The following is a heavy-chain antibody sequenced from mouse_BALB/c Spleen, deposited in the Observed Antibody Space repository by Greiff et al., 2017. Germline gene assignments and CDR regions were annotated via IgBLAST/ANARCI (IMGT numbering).Heavy chain of an antibody. CDR2: INPSNGRT. CDR1: GYTFTSYW. V-gene: IGHV1S81*02. J-gene: IGHJ2*01. Sequence: QVQLQQPGAELVKPGASVKLSCKASGYTFTSYWMHWVKQRPGQGLEWIGEINPSNGRTNYNEKFKSKATLTVDKSSSTAYMQLSSLTSEDSAVYYCARDFPFDYWGQGTTLTVSS. CDR3: ARDFPFDY.